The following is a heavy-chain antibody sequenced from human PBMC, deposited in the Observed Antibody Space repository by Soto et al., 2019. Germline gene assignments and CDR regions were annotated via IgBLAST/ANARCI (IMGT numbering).Heavy chain of an antibody. CDR1: GGTFSSYT. D-gene: IGHD4-17*01. J-gene: IGHJ3*01. Sequence: ASVKVYCKASGGTFSSYTISWVRQAPGQGLEWMGRIIPILGIANYAPEFQDWVTMTRDTSISTAYMELNSLRSDDTAVYYCAIGENFGDGVFDVWGRGTMVTVSS. V-gene: IGHV1-69*02. CDR3: AIGENFGDGVFDV. CDR2: IIPILGIA.